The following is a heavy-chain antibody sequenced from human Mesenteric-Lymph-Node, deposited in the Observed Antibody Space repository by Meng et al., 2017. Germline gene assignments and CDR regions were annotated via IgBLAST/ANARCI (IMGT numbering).Heavy chain of an antibody. CDR3: ARGGTSGSHYIFDF. V-gene: IGHV3-48*03. J-gene: IGHJ4*02. CDR1: GFTFSSYE. Sequence: GESLKISCAASGFTFSSYEMNWVRQAPGKGLEWVSYISSSGSTIYYADSVKGRFTISRDNAKNSLYLQMNSLRAEDTAVYYCARGGTSGSHYIFDFWGQGTLVTVSS. CDR2: ISSSGSTI. D-gene: IGHD1-26*01.